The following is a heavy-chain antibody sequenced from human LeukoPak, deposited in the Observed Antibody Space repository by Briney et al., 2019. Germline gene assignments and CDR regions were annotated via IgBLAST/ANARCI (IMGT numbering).Heavy chain of an antibody. Sequence: PSETLSLTCTVSGGSISSGSYYWSWIRQPAGKGLEWIGRIYTSGSTNYNPSLKSRVTISVDTSKNQFSLKLSSVTAADTAVYYCARVTTVTTSYYFDYWGQGTLVTVSS. CDR3: ARVTTVTTSYYFDY. D-gene: IGHD4-17*01. CDR2: IYTSGST. J-gene: IGHJ4*02. CDR1: GGSISSGSYY. V-gene: IGHV4-61*02.